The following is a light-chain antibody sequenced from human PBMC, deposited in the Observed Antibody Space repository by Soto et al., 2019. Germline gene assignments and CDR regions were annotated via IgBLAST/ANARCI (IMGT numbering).Light chain of an antibody. CDR3: SSYTTNNTLV. CDR2: EVT. Sequence: QSALTQPASVSGSPGQSITISCTGTSSDVADYKYVSWYQQHPGKAPKALIDEVTKRPSGVSDRFSGSKSANTASLTISGLQAEDEADYYCSSYTTNNTLVFGTGTKLTVL. V-gene: IGLV2-14*01. J-gene: IGLJ1*01. CDR1: SSDVADYKY.